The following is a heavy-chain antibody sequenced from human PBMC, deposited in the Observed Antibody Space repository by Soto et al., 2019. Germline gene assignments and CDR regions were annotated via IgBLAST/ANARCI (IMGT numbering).Heavy chain of an antibody. V-gene: IGHV4-39*01. CDR2: IYYSGST. J-gene: IGHJ6*03. CDR1: GGSISSSSYY. D-gene: IGHD3-3*01. CDR3: ARHFNDFWNMDV. Sequence: SETLSLTCTVSGGSISSSSYYWGWIRQPPGKGLEWIGSIYYSGSTYYNPSLKSRVTISVDTSKNQFSLKLSSVTAADTAVYYCARHFNDFWNMDVWGKGTTVTVSS.